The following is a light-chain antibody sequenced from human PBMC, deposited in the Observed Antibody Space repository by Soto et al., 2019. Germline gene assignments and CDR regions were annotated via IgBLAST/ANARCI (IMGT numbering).Light chain of an antibody. J-gene: IGLJ2*01. CDR3: AAWDDSLSGVV. CDR2: RNN. Sequence: QAVVTQPPSASGTPGQRVTISCSGSSSNIGSNYVYWYQQLPGTVPQLLIYRNNERPSGVPDRFSGSKSGTSASLAISGLRSEDGADYYCAAWDDSLSGVVFGGGPRRPV. V-gene: IGLV1-47*01. CDR1: SSNIGSNY.